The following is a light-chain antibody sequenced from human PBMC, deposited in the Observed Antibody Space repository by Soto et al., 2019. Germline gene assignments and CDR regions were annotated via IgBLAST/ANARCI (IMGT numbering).Light chain of an antibody. CDR1: QSIGTW. CDR2: DAS. Sequence: DIQMTQSPSTLSASVGDRVTITCRASQSIGTWLAWYQQKPGKAPKLLIYDASTLESGVPSRFSGSGSGTEFTLIISSLKPDDFATYYCQQYDTYSMYTFGQGTKVGIK. CDR3: QQYDTYSMYT. J-gene: IGKJ2*01. V-gene: IGKV1-5*01.